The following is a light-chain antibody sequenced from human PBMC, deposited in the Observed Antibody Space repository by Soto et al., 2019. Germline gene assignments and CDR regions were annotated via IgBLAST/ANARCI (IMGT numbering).Light chain of an antibody. Sequence: DIQMTQSPSSLSASVGDRVTITCRASQDISDYLAWYQQKPGKVPKLLIYDTSTLQSGVPSRFSGSGSGTDFTLIISSLQPEDVATYYCQKYNNAPRTFGQGTKVEIK. CDR2: DTS. CDR1: QDISDY. J-gene: IGKJ1*01. V-gene: IGKV1-27*01. CDR3: QKYNNAPRT.